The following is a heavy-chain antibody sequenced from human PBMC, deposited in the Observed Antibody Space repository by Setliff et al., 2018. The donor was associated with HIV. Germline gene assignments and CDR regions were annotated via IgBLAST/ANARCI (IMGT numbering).Heavy chain of an antibody. V-gene: IGHV1-46*01. CDR3: ARRGVPQQIDLDS. D-gene: IGHD3-10*01. J-gene: IGHJ5*01. CDR2: INPSGGST. CDR1: GYTFTSYY. Sequence: GASVKVSCKASGYTFTSYYIHWVRQAPGQGLEWMGRINPSGGSTSYAQKFQGRVTMTRDTATSTVYMELSSLRSEDTAMYYWARRGVPQQIDLDSWGHGTLVTVSS.